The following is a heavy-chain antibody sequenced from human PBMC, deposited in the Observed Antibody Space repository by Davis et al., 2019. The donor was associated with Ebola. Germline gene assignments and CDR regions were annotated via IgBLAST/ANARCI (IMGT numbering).Heavy chain of an antibody. D-gene: IGHD6-13*01. Sequence: GESLKISCTASGFTFNSYAMHWVRQAPGKGLEWVAVIWYDGSNRYYADSVKGRFTISRDNSKNTLYLQVNSLRAEDTAVYYCATSHVASGGTRYFQYWGPGTLVTVSS. J-gene: IGHJ1*01. CDR1: GFTFNSYA. CDR2: IWYDGSNR. V-gene: IGHV3-33*01. CDR3: ATSHVASGGTRYFQY.